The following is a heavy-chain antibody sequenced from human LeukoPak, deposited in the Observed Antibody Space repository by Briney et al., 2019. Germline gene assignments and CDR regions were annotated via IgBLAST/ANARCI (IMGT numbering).Heavy chain of an antibody. D-gene: IGHD6-19*01. Sequence: PSETLSLTCTVSGGSISSSSYYWGWIRQPPGKGLEWIGSIYYSGSTYYNPSLKSRVTIPVDTSKNQFSLKLSSVTAADTAVYSWARLRGRYSSGWYGFDYWGQGTLVTVSS. CDR1: GGSISSSSYY. CDR3: ARLRGRYSSGWYGFDY. J-gene: IGHJ4*02. CDR2: IYYSGST. V-gene: IGHV4-39*01.